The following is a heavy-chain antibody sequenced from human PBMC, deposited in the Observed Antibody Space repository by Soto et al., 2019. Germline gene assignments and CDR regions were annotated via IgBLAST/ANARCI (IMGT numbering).Heavy chain of an antibody. V-gene: IGHV1-2*04. CDR3: ARGNSIAARPPYYFDY. CDR1: GYTFTGYY. CDR2: INPNSGGI. Sequence: ASVQVSCKASGYTFTGYYMHWVRQAPGQGLEWMGWINPNSGGINYAQKFQGWVTMTRDTSISTAYMELSRLRSDDTAVYYCARGNSIAARPPYYFDYWGQGTLVTVSS. D-gene: IGHD6-6*01. J-gene: IGHJ4*02.